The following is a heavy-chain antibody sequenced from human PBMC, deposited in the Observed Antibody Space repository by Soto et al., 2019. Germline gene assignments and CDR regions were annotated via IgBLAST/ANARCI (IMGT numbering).Heavy chain of an antibody. CDR1: GFTFSSYA. V-gene: IGHV3-23*01. J-gene: IGHJ4*02. D-gene: IGHD2-15*01. Sequence: EVQLLESGGGLVQPGGSLRLSCAASGFTFSSYAMRWVRQAPGKGLEWVSAIRGSGGSTYYADSVKGRFTISRDNSKNTLYLHKYSLTAEEPAVYYCAKVGEMDFVAVVAASGNWYYFDYWGQGTLVTVSS. CDR2: IRGSGGST. CDR3: AKVGEMDFVAVVAASGNWYYFDY.